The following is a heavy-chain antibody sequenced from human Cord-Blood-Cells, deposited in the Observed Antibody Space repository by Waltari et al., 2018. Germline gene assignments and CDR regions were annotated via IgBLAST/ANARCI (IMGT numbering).Heavy chain of an antibody. J-gene: IGHJ4*02. V-gene: IGHV4-31*03. D-gene: IGHD2-21*02. CDR3: ARGTMTSTSDFDY. CDR1: GGSISSGGYY. Sequence: QVLLQPPGPGLVQPSQTLSTTCTVSGGSISSGGYYWNWIRQHPGKGLEWIGYIYYSGSTYYNPFLKSRVTISVDTSKNQFALKLSSVTAADTAVYYCARGTMTSTSDFDYWGQGTLVTVSS. CDR2: IYYSGST.